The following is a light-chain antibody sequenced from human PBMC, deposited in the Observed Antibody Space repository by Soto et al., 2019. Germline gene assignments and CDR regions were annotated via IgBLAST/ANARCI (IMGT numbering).Light chain of an antibody. V-gene: IGLV1-44*01. CDR1: SSNIGSNT. J-gene: IGLJ1*01. CDR2: SID. CDR3: AVWDDSLSGLV. Sequence: QSVLTKSPSASGTPGQRVTISCSGSSSNIGSNTVNWYQQLPGTAPKVLIYSIDQRPSGVPDRFSGSKSGTSASLAISGLXSEDEADYYCAVWDDSLSGLVFGTGTKVTVL.